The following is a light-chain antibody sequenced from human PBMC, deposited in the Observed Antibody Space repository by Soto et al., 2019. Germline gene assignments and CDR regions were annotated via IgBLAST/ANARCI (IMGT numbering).Light chain of an antibody. J-gene: IGKJ4*01. V-gene: IGKV3-11*01. Sequence: VLTHSPATLSRSPGERSTLSCRSSRSDGNNLALYQNKPGQAPGLLIYAASTRGTGIPARFSGSGSGTAFTLTISSLEPQHFEVSYCPHTADWSLTFGGAT. CDR3: PHTADWSLT. CDR1: RSDGNN. CDR2: AAS.